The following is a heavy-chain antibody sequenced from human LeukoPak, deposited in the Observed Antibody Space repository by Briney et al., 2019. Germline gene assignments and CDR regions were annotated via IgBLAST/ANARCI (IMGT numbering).Heavy chain of an antibody. CDR1: GGSISSGGYY. Sequence: SQTLSLTCTVSGGSISSGGYYWSWIRQHPGKGLEWIGYIYYSGSTNYNPSLKSRVTISVDTSKNQFSLKLSSVTAADPAVYYCARNYDSSGYYSSHDAFDIWGQGTMVTVSS. D-gene: IGHD3-22*01. V-gene: IGHV4-31*03. J-gene: IGHJ3*02. CDR2: IYYSGST. CDR3: ARNYDSSGYYSSHDAFDI.